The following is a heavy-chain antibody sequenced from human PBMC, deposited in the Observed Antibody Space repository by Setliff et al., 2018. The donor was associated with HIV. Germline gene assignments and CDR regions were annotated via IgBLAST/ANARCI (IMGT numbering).Heavy chain of an antibody. CDR3: ATLFSSGWHFDY. J-gene: IGHJ4*02. V-gene: IGHV1-2*02. CDR1: GYTFTDYS. D-gene: IGHD6-19*01. CDR2: INPNSGGS. Sequence: GASVKVSCKASGYTFTDYSMHWVRQAPGQGLEWMGWINPNSGGSNFAQKFQGRVTMTRDTSISTAYMELSSLRSDDTAVYYCATLFSSGWHFDYWDQGTLVTVSS.